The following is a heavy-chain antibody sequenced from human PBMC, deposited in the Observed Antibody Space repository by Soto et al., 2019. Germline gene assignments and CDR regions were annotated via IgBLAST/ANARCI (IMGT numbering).Heavy chain of an antibody. J-gene: IGHJ3*02. CDR1: GGSVNSGDYY. CDR2: IYYSGST. V-gene: IGHV4-30-4*01. CDR3: ARGRLSGYDPLDAFDI. Sequence: QVQLQESGPGLVKPSQTLSLTCTVSGGSVNSGDYYWSWVRQPPGKGLEWIGYIYYSGSTYYNPSLKSRVTISIDTSKNQFSLRLTSVTAADTAVFYCARGRLSGYDPLDAFDIWGQGTMVTVSS. D-gene: IGHD5-12*01.